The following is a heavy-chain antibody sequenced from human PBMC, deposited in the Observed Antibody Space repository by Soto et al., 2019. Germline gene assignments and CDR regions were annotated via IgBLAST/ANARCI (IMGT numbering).Heavy chain of an antibody. CDR2: ISGSVVIT. CDR1: GFTFSSYA. CDR3: ARGSTNIDS. J-gene: IGHJ5*01. Sequence: PGVSLRLSCAASGFTFSSYAMSWVRQAPGKGLEWVSSISGSVVITYYSDAVKGRFTIPGKNPKNTLYLKMNSLRAEDTAEYSCARGSTNIDSWGQGPLVTVS. D-gene: IGHD2-8*01. V-gene: IGHV3-23*01.